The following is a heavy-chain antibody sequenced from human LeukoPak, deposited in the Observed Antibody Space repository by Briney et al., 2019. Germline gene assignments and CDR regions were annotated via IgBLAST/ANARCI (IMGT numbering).Heavy chain of an antibody. J-gene: IGHJ4*02. D-gene: IGHD3-9*01. CDR2: INPSGGST. Sequence: ASVTVSCKASGYTFTSYYMHWVRQAPGQGLEWMGIINPSGGSTSYAQKFQGRVTMTRDTSTSTVYMELSSLRSEDTAVYYCARAYYDIVTGYYTFDYWGQGTLVTVSS. CDR1: GYTFTSYY. V-gene: IGHV1-46*01. CDR3: ARAYYDIVTGYYTFDY.